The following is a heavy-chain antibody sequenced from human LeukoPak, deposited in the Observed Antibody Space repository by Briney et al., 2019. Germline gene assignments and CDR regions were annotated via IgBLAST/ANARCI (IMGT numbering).Heavy chain of an antibody. Sequence: PGGSLRLSCAASGFTFSSYAMSWVRQAPGKGLEWVSAASGSGGSTYYADSVKGRFTISRDNAKNTLYLQMNSLRAEDTAVYYCARAASSISELGKNWFDPWGQGTLVTVSS. D-gene: IGHD2-2*01. CDR1: GFTFSSYA. V-gene: IGHV3-23*01. J-gene: IGHJ5*02. CDR2: ASGSGGST. CDR3: ARAASSISELGKNWFDP.